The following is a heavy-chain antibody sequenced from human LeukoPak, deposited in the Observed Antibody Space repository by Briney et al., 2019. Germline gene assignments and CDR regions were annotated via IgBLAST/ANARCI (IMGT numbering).Heavy chain of an antibody. V-gene: IGHV3-7*01. CDR2: IKQDGSIQ. CDR1: GFTFSSFW. D-gene: IGHD3-22*01. Sequence: PGGSLRLSXAASGFTFSSFWMAWVRQAPGKGLEWVGNIKQDGSIQYYGDSVKGRFTISRDNAKNSLYLQMNNLRAEDTALYYCATSYDSSGCDWGQGTLVTVSS. CDR3: ATSYDSSGCD. J-gene: IGHJ4*02.